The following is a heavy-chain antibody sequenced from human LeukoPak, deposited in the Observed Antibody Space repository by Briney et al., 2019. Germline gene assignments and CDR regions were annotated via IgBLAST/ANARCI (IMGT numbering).Heavy chain of an antibody. CDR1: GFTFSNAC. J-gene: IGHJ4*02. CDR2: IKGKTDGGTI. V-gene: IGHV3-15*01. D-gene: IGHD5-24*01. CDR3: TTDTRKDGCSPSLAY. Sequence: GGSLRLSCAASGFTFSNACMSWVRQAPGMGLEWVGRIKGKTDGGTIEYATPVKGRFTISRDDSENTLYLQMSSLKAEDTALYYCTTDTRKDGCSPSLAYWGQGTLVTVSS.